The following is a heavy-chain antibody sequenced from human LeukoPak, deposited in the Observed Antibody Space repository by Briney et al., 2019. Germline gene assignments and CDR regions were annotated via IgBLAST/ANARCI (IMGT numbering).Heavy chain of an antibody. CDR3: ARGSSWCDY. V-gene: IGHV1-18*01. CDR2: ISAYNGNT. J-gene: IGHJ4*02. Sequence: GASVKVSCKASGYTFTSYGISWVRQAPGQGLEWMGWISAYNGNTEYVQKFQGRVTMTRDTSTSTVYMELSSLRSEDTAVYYCARGSSWCDYWGQGTLVTVSS. D-gene: IGHD6-13*01. CDR1: GYTFTSYG.